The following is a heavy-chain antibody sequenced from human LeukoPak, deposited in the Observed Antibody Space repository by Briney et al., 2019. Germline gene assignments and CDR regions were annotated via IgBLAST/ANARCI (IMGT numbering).Heavy chain of an antibody. Sequence: GESLKISCKASGYSFTTYWIGWVRQMPGKGLEWMGIVYPPDSDAKYSPSFQGQVTFLVDKSINTAYLQWSSLKASDTAMYYCARTGYTSRWAIDYWGQGTLVTVSS. J-gene: IGHJ4*02. CDR2: VYPPDSDA. CDR3: ARTGYTSRWAIDY. CDR1: GYSFTTYW. D-gene: IGHD6-13*01. V-gene: IGHV5-51*01.